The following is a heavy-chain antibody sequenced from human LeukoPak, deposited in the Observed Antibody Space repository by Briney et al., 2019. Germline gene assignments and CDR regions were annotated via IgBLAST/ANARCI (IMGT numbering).Heavy chain of an antibody. J-gene: IGHJ4*02. CDR2: IYSSGST. Sequence: PSETLSLTCSVSGASISSGSNYWGWIRQPPGKTLEWIGSIYSSGSTYYNSSLQSRVIIIIDTPKNYFSLTLSSVTAADTAVYYCARDLSWGAGNFDYWGQGTLVTVSS. CDR3: ARDLSWGAGNFDY. V-gene: IGHV4-39*07. D-gene: IGHD2-15*01. CDR1: GASISSGSNY.